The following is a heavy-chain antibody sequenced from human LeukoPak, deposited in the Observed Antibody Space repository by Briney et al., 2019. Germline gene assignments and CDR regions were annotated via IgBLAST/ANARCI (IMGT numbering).Heavy chain of an antibody. Sequence: SHTLALPRVISRDSVSSNTAAWNWIRQSPSRGLEWLGRTFYGPGRYTDYAPSVKSRMTVNPDTSKNQFSLHLNSVTPEDTAVYYCARNYYGSGSYYVFDSWGQGTLVTVSS. D-gene: IGHD3-10*01. CDR2: TFYGPGRYT. CDR3: ARNYYGSGSYYVFDS. J-gene: IGHJ4*02. V-gene: IGHV6-1*01. CDR1: RDSVSSNTAA.